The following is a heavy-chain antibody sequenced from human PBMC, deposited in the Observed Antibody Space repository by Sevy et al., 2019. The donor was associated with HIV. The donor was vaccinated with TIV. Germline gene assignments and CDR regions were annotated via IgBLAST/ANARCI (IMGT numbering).Heavy chain of an antibody. Sequence: GGSLRLSCAASGFTFSRYWMTWVRQTPGKGLEWVANIKQDGSEKYYVDSVKGRFTISRDNAKNSLYLQMNSLRAEDTAVYYCAKTIDSGGGVVPAANYFYYGMDVWGQGTTVTVSS. V-gene: IGHV3-7*03. CDR3: AKTIDSGGGVVPAANYFYYGMDV. CDR2: IKQDGSEK. CDR1: GFTFSRYW. D-gene: IGHD2-2*01. J-gene: IGHJ6*02.